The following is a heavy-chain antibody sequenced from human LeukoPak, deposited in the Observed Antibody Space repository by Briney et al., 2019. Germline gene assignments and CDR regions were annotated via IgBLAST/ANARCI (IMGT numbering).Heavy chain of an antibody. V-gene: IGHV1-46*01. CDR3: ARGSIQLWVLTQIDY. CDR1: GYTFTSYY. Sequence: ASVKVSCKASGYTFTSYYMHWVRQAPGQGLEWMGIINPSGGSTSYAQKFQGRVTMTRDTSTSTVYMELSSLRAEDTAVYYCARGSIQLWVLTQIDYWGQGTLVTVSS. J-gene: IGHJ4*02. CDR2: INPSGGST. D-gene: IGHD5-18*01.